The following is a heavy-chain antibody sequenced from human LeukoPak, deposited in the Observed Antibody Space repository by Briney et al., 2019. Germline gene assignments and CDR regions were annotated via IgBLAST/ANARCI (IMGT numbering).Heavy chain of an antibody. CDR3: ARDPKPDD. CDR2: ISASSGTI. Sequence: GGSLRLSCAASGFTFSSYSMNWVRQAPGKGLEWIAYISASSGTIYYADSVKGRFTISRDNAQSSLYLQMNSLRAEDTAVYYCARDPKPDDWGQGTLVTVSS. D-gene: IGHD1-14*01. J-gene: IGHJ4*02. CDR1: GFTFSSYS. V-gene: IGHV3-48*04.